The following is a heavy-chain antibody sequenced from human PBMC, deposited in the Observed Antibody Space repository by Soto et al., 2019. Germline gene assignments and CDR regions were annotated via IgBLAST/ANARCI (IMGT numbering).Heavy chain of an antibody. V-gene: IGHV2-5*02. J-gene: IGHJ5*02. CDR1: GFSLRTNEMG. CDR2: FFWDDDK. CDR3: ARRSVSETNYFDP. Sequence: QITLKGSGPTLVKPTQTLTLTCTFSGFSLRTNEMGVGWIRQPPGKALEWLALFFWDDDKHTNPSLSARLTITKDTSKNQVVLTMTNMEPVDTATYYCARRSVSETNYFDPWGQGILVTVSS.